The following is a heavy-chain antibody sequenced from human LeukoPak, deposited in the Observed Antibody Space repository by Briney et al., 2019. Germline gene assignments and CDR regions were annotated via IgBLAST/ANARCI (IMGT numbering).Heavy chain of an antibody. CDR1: GGSISGYF. J-gene: IGHJ4*02. CDR2: LYYSGST. CDR3: ARRGIAAAGYDY. D-gene: IGHD6-13*01. V-gene: IGHV4-59*08. Sequence: PSETLSLTCTVSGGSISGYFWSWIRQPPGKGLELIGYLYYSGSTNYNPSLKSRVTVSVDTSKDQFSLRLSSVTAADTAVYYCARRGIAAAGYDYWGQGTLVTVSS.